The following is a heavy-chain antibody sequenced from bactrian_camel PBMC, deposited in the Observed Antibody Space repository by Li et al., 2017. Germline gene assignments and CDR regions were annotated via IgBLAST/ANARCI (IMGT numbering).Heavy chain of an antibody. J-gene: IGHJ4*01. V-gene: IGHV3S54*01. CDR2: IRGNTDTT. CDR3: TTNIVVMTP. CDR1: VDISTIRC. D-gene: IGHD1*01. Sequence: QVQLVESGGGSVQVGGSLRLSCTASVDISTIRCMGWFRQAPGKQREWVSTIRGNTDTTRYADSVEGRFTTFRDETKDTLYLQLNDLRIEDTAMYYCTTNIVVMTPRGQGTQVTVS.